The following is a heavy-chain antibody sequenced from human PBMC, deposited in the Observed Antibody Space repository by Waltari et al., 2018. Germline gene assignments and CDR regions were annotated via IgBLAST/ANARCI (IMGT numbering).Heavy chain of an antibody. CDR2: IYYSGST. D-gene: IGHD3-10*01. Sequence: QVQLQESGPGLVKPSETLSLTCTVSGGSISSYYWSWIRPPPGKGLEWIGYIYYSGSTNDNPSRKSRVTISVDTSKNQFSLKLSSVTAADTAVYYCARETTPYYYGSGAIDYWGQGTLVTVSS. J-gene: IGHJ4*02. V-gene: IGHV4-59*01. CDR1: GGSISSYY. CDR3: ARETTPYYYGSGAIDY.